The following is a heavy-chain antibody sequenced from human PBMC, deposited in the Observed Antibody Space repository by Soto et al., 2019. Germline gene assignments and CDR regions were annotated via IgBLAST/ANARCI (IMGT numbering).Heavy chain of an antibody. CDR1: AGSISGYY. V-gene: IGHV4-59*08. Sequence: QVQLQESGPGLVKPSETLSLTCTVSAGSISGYYWNWIRQSPGKGLEWIGCIHRSGTTNYNPSLKIRVTISVDTSKSHFPLRLNSVIAADTAVYYCAGDSYGVDVWGQGTTVTVSS. CDR3: AGDSYGVDV. CDR2: IHRSGTT. J-gene: IGHJ6*02.